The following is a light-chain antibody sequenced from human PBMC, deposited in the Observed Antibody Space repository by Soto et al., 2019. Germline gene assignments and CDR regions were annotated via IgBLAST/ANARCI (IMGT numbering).Light chain of an antibody. V-gene: IGLV1-40*01. J-gene: IGLJ2*01. CDR1: SANIGAGYD. Sequence: QSVLTQPPSVSGAPGQRVTISCTGSSANIGAGYDVHWYQQVPGTAPKLLIYGNNNRPSGVPDRFSGSKSGTSASLAITGLQSEDEADYYCHSYDSSLSGYVVFGGGTQLTVL. CDR3: HSYDSSLSGYVV. CDR2: GNN.